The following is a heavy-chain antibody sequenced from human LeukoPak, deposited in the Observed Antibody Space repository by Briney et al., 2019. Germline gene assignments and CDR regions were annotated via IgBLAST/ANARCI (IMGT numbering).Heavy chain of an antibody. V-gene: IGHV1-8*01. CDR2: MNPNSGHT. CDR1: GSTFTSYD. Sequence: ASVKVSCKASGSTFTSYDINWVRQATGQGLEWMGWMNPNSGHTGYAQKLQGRVTMTTDTSTSTAYMELRSLRSDDTAVYYCARGGYRIILDWFDPWGQGTLVTVSS. CDR3: ARGGYRIILDWFDP. D-gene: IGHD1-1*01. J-gene: IGHJ5*02.